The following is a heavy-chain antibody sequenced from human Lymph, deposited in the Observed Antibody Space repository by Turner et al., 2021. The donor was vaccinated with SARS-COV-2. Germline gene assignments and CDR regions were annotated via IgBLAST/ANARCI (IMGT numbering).Heavy chain of an antibody. V-gene: IGHV3-23*01. CDR3: AKEGDTAMVNFDY. J-gene: IGHJ4*02. CDR1: GFTFSSNA. Sequence: VLLLESGGGLVQPVESLRRSCGAPGFTFSSNAMSWVRQAPGKAVEWVSAISGSGGRTYYADSVKSRFTISRDNSKNTLYLQMNSRRAEDTAVYYCAKEGDTAMVNFDYWGQGTLVTVSS. D-gene: IGHD5-18*01. CDR2: ISGSGGRT.